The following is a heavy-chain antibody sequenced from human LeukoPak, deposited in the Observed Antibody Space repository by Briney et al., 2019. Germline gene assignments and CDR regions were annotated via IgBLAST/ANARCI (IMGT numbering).Heavy chain of an antibody. D-gene: IGHD3-22*01. CDR3: ARGHYYYDSSGYSVY. CDR2: ISAYNGNT. Sequence: GASVKVSCKASGYTFTSYGISWVRQAPGQGLEWMGWISAYNGNTNYAQKLQGRVTMTTDTSTSTAYMELRSLRSDDTAVYYCARGHYYYDSSGYSVYWGQGTLVTVSS. V-gene: IGHV1-18*01. CDR1: GYTFTSYG. J-gene: IGHJ4*02.